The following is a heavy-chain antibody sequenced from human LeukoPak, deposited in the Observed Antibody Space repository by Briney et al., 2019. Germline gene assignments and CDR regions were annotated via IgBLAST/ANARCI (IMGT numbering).Heavy chain of an antibody. Sequence: KPSETLSLTCAVYGGSFSGYYWSWIRQPPGKGLEWIGGINHSGSTNYNPSLKSRVTISVDTSKNQFSLKLSSVTAADTAVYYCAARYCSSTSCYIGYWGQGTLVTVSS. CDR2: INHSGST. V-gene: IGHV4-34*01. CDR3: AARYCSSTSCYIGY. D-gene: IGHD2-2*02. CDR1: GGSFSGYY. J-gene: IGHJ4*02.